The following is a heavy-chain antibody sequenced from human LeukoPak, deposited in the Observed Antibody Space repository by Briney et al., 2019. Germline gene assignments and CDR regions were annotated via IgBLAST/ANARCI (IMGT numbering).Heavy chain of an antibody. Sequence: PGGSLRLSCAASGFTFSSYSMNWVRQAPGKGLEWASSISSSSYIYYADSVKGRFTISRDNAKNSLYLQMNSLRAEGTAVYYCARVQPNEYYYYYMDVWGKGTTVTVSS. CDR2: ISSSSYI. CDR1: GFTFSSYS. J-gene: IGHJ6*03. V-gene: IGHV3-21*01. CDR3: ARVQPNEYYYYYMDV.